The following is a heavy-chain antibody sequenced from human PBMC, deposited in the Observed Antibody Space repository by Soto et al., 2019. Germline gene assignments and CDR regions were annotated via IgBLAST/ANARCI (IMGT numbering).Heavy chain of an antibody. J-gene: IGHJ3*01. D-gene: IGHD4-17*01. CDR3: AKDPNGDYICAFDF. V-gene: IGHV3-23*01. CDR1: GFTFSSYA. CDR2: ITGSGDYT. Sequence: EVQLLESGGGLVQPGGSLRLSCAASGFTFSSYAMTWVRQAPGKGLEWVSGITGSGDYTKYADSVKGRFTISRDSAKNTLYLQMNSLRAEDTAVYYCAKDPNGDYICAFDFWGQGTMVTVSS.